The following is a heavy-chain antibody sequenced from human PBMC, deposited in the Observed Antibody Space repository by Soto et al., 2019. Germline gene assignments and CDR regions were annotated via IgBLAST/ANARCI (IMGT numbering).Heavy chain of an antibody. CDR2: ISAYNGNT. J-gene: IGHJ6*02. CDR1: GYTFTSYG. Sequence: ASVKVSCKASGYTFTSYGISWVRQAPGQGLDWMGWISAYNGNTKYAQDLQGRVTMTTDTSTSTAYMELRNLRSDDTAMYYCARFSGGSYNTYYFYYGMDVWGQGTTVTSP. V-gene: IGHV1-18*04. D-gene: IGHD2-15*01. CDR3: ARFSGGSYNTYYFYYGMDV.